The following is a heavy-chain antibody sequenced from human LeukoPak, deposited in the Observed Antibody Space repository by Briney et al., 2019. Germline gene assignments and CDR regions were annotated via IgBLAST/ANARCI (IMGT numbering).Heavy chain of an antibody. CDR2: ISWNSGSI. CDR1: GFTFDDYA. Sequence: GGSLRLSCAASGFTFDDYAMHWVRQAPGKGLEWVSGISWNSGSIGYADSVKGRFTISRDNAKNSLYLQMNSLRAEDTALYYCAKDYRFTGVTTLPDYWGQGTLVIVSS. V-gene: IGHV3-9*01. D-gene: IGHD4-11*01. CDR3: AKDYRFTGVTTLPDY. J-gene: IGHJ4*02.